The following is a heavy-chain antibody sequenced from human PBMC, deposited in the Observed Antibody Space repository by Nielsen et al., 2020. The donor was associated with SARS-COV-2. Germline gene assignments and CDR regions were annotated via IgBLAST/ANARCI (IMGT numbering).Heavy chain of an antibody. CDR1: GFTFNIYA. D-gene: IGHD3-10*01. J-gene: IGHJ3*01. V-gene: IGHV3-23*01. CDR2: VSASGGST. Sequence: GASLRLSCAASGFTFNIYAMAWVRRAPGRGLQWVTGVSASGGSTYYTDSVKGRFSISRDNSKNTLFLQMHSLRVEDTALYYCAKDGVVRGDALDLWGQGTMVTVSS. CDR3: AKDGVVRGDALDL.